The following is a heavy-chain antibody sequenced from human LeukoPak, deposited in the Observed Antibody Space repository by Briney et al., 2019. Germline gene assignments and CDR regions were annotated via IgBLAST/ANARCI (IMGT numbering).Heavy chain of an antibody. V-gene: IGHV4-4*07. CDR3: ARLSYSSGWYADY. CDR1: GVSISDYY. D-gene: IGHD6-19*01. Sequence: PSETLSLTCTVSGVSISDYYWSWIRQSAGKGLEWIGRVYVSGSTNYNPSLKGRVSMSIDTSKKQFSLKLNSVTAADTAVYYCARLSYSSGWYADYWGQGTLVTVSS. CDR2: VYVSGST. J-gene: IGHJ4*02.